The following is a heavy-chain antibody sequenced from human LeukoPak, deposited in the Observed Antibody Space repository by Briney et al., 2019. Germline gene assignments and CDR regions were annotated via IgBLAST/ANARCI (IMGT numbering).Heavy chain of an antibody. V-gene: IGHV4-34*01. CDR2: INHSGCT. CDR1: GVSFSSYY. D-gene: IGHD6-19*01. J-gene: IGHJ5*02. Sequence: SETPSLACALYGVSFSSYYSGSIRHPPGKGLEWIGEINHSGCTCYYPSLKSRVIISVDTSKNQFYLKVSSVAAADKAVYYCARSGGWCIAVAGNEKGGFVLWGQGTLV. CDR3: ARSGGWCIAVAGNEKGGFVL.